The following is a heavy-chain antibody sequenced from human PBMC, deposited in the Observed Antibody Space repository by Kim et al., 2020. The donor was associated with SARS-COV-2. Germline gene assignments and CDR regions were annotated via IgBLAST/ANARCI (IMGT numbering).Heavy chain of an antibody. D-gene: IGHD4-17*01. CDR3: ARGDYGDYGMIGY. V-gene: IGHV4-34*01. CDR2: INHSGST. CDR1: GGSFSGYY. J-gene: IGHJ4*02. Sequence: SETLSLTCAVYGGSFSGYYWSWIRQPPGKGLEWIGEINHSGSTNYNPSLKSRVTISVDTSKNQFSLKLSSVTAADTAVYYCARGDYGDYGMIGYWGQGTLVTVSS.